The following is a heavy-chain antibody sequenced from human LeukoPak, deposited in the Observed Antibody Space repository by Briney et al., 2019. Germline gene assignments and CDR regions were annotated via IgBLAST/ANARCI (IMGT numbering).Heavy chain of an antibody. CDR1: GNTFSSYD. CDR3: AIGERELKY. Sequence: ASVKVSCKASGNTFSSYDINWVRQAPGQGLEWMGWMNPNSGNTGYVQKFQGRVTMTRNTSIRTVYMELSSLRSEDTAVYYCAIGERELKYWGQGTLVTVSS. V-gene: IGHV1-8*01. D-gene: IGHD1-26*01. J-gene: IGHJ4*02. CDR2: MNPNSGNT.